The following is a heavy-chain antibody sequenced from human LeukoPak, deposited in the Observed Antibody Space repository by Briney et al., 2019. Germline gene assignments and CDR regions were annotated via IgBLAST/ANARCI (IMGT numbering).Heavy chain of an antibody. D-gene: IGHD6-19*01. V-gene: IGHV3-23*01. CDR1: EFTFSSYA. CDR3: AKGLSSSWVPGIAVAGGLDY. Sequence: GGSLRLSCAASEFTFSSYAMTWVRQAPGKGLEWVSVISGYGGSTYYADSVKGRFTISRDNSKNTLYLQMNSLRAEDTAVYYCAKGLSSSWVPGIAVAGGLDYWGQGTLVTVSS. J-gene: IGHJ4*02. CDR2: ISGYGGST.